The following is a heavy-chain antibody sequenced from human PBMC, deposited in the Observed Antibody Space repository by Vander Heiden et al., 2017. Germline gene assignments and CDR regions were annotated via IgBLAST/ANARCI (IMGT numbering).Heavy chain of an antibody. CDR2: IGTAGDT. CDR1: GLTFSCYD. CDR3: ARVKAIFGVVPNYYGMDV. D-gene: IGHD3-3*01. J-gene: IGHJ6*02. Sequence: EVQLVESGGGLVQPGGSLRLSCSASGLTFSCYDMPWVSQATGKGLEWVSAIGTAGDTYYPGSVKGRFTISRENAKNSLYLQMNSLRAGDTAVYYCARVKAIFGVVPNYYGMDVWGQGTTVTVSS. V-gene: IGHV3-13*01.